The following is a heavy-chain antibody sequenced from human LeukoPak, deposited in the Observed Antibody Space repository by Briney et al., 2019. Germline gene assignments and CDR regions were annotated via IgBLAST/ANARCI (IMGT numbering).Heavy chain of an antibody. CDR2: ISSGGSTI. V-gene: IGHV3-48*03. J-gene: IGHJ6*03. CDR1: GFTFSSYA. CDR3: ARSDYYYMDV. Sequence: GGSLRLSCAASGFTFSSYAMNWVRQAPGKGLEWLSYISSGGSTIYYADSVKGRLTISRDNAKNSLYLQMNSLRAEDTAIYYCARSDYYYMDVWGKGTTVTVSS.